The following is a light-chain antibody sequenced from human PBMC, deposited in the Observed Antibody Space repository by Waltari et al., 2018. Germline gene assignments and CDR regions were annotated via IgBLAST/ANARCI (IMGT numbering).Light chain of an antibody. CDR3: QRYNSYPIT. Sequence: DIQMTQSPSTLSASVGDRVTITCRASQSIGSWLAWYQQKPGKAPKLLIYEATSLESGFPSRFSASGSWTEVTLTISSLQPDDFATYYCQRYNSYPITFGPGTKVDI. J-gene: IGKJ3*01. CDR2: EAT. CDR1: QSIGSW. V-gene: IGKV1-5*03.